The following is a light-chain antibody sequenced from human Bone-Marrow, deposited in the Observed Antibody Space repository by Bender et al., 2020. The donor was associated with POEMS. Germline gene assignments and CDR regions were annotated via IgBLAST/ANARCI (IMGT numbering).Light chain of an antibody. CDR1: SSNIGAHA. V-gene: IGLV1-44*01. CDR2: SSH. CDR3: CSYAGSYT. Sequence: QSVLTQPPSASGTPGQRVTISCSGGSSNIGAHAVNWYQHLPGTAPKLLIYSSHRRPSEVPDRFSGSRSGTSASLAISGLQSEDEADYYCCSYAGSYTFGGGTQVTVL. J-gene: IGLJ2*01.